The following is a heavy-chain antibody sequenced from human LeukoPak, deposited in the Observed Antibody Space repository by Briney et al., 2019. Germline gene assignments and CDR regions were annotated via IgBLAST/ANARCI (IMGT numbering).Heavy chain of an antibody. Sequence: PSETLSLTCTVSGGSISSYYWSWIRQPPGKGLEWIGYISYSGSTNYNPSLKSRVTISVDTSKNQFSLKLSSVTAADTAVYYCARQYYYGSGLDCWGQGTLVTVSS. CDR1: GGSISSYY. V-gene: IGHV4-59*08. J-gene: IGHJ4*02. CDR3: ARQYYYGSGLDC. D-gene: IGHD3-10*01. CDR2: ISYSGST.